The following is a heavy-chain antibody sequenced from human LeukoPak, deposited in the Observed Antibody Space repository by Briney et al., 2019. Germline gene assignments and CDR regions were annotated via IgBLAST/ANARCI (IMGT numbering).Heavy chain of an antibody. CDR1: GGSISSYY. J-gene: IGHJ4*02. D-gene: IGHD5-18*01. CDR2: IYYSGST. V-gene: IGHV4-59*05. CDR3: ARRAAMATDY. Sequence: PSETLSLTCTVSGGSISSYYWSWIRQPPGKGLEWIGSIYYSGSTYYNPSLKSRVTISVDTSKNQFSLKLSSVTAADTAVYYCARRAAMATDYWGQGTLVTVSS.